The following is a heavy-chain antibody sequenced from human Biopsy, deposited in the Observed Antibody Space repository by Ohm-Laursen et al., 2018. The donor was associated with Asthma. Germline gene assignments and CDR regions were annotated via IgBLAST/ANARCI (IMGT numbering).Heavy chain of an antibody. Sequence: GATVKISCKASGYTFTAYSIHWVRQAPGQGLEWMGRINPNSGDTKYAQRFQGRVTVTRDRSISTAYMELSRLRSDDTAVYYCARDRGYCSGGTCPSWFDPWGQGTLVIVSS. V-gene: IGHV1-2*06. CDR2: INPNSGDT. D-gene: IGHD2-15*01. CDR3: ARDRGYCSGGTCPSWFDP. CDR1: GYTFTAYS. J-gene: IGHJ5*02.